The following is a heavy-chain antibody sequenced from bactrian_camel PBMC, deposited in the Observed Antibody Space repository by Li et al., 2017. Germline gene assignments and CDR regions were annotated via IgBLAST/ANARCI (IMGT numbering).Heavy chain of an antibody. CDR2: INGVGGIL. CDR1: GFSFRTYW. J-gene: IGHJ4*01. Sequence: HVQLVESGGGVVQPGGSLRLSCAASGFSFRTYWMAWVRQAPGKGLEWVSGINGVGGILSYTDSVKDRGTISRDNAKNTAYLQMNSLKPEDTAVYYCVVGAGTDLAYWGQGTQVTVS. V-gene: IGHV3S26*01. CDR3: VVGAGTDLAY. D-gene: IGHD5*01.